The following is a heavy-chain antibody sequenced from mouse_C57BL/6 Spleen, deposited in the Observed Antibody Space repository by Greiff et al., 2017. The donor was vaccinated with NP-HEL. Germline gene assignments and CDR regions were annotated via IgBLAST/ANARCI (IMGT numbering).Heavy chain of an antibody. J-gene: IGHJ2*01. D-gene: IGHD1-1*01. CDR1: GYTFPSSW. CDR2: INPSNGGT. CDR3: ARNYGFDY. V-gene: IGHV1-53*01. Sequence: VQLQPSGTELVQPWASVKLSCKASGYTFPSSWMPWVQPRPGPGLEWIGNINPSNGGTNYNEKFKSKATLTVDKSSSTAYMQLSSLTSEDSAVYYCARNYGFDYWGQGTTLTVSS.